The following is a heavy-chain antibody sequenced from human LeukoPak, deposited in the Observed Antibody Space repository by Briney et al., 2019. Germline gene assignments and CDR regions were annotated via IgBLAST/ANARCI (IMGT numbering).Heavy chain of an antibody. CDR3: ARKAVYYDILTGYYYYYYMDV. J-gene: IGHJ6*03. D-gene: IGHD3-9*01. Sequence: SETLSLTCTVSGYSISSAYYWGWIRQPPGKGLEWIATIHHTGSTYYNPSLKSRVTISLDTSKNQFSLKLSSVTAADTAVYYCARKAVYYDILTGYYYYYYMDVWGKGATVTISS. CDR1: GYSISSAYY. CDR2: IHHTGST. V-gene: IGHV4-38-2*02.